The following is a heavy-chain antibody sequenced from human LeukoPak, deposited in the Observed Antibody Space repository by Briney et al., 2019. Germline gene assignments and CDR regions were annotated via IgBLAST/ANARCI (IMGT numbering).Heavy chain of an antibody. CDR2: INHSGST. CDR3: ARGDYCSSTSCYRPRGYFQH. J-gene: IGHJ1*01. D-gene: IGHD2-2*01. Sequence: SETLSLTCAVYGGSFSGYYWSWIRQPPGKGLEWIGEINHSGSTNYNPSLKSRVTISVDTSKNQLSLKLSSVTAADTAVYYCARGDYCSSTSCYRPRGYFQHWGQGTLVTVSS. CDR1: GGSFSGYY. V-gene: IGHV4-34*01.